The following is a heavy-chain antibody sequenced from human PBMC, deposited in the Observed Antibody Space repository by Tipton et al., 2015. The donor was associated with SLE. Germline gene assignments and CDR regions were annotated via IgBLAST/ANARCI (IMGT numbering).Heavy chain of an antibody. CDR2: ISWNSGSI. Sequence: RSLRLSCAASGFTFDDYAMHWVRQAPGKGLEWVSGISWNSGSIGYADSVKGRFTISRDNAKNSLYLQMNSLRAEDTALYYCAKDSITGTTLDYWGQGTLVTVSS. V-gene: IGHV3-9*01. CDR1: GFTFDDYA. J-gene: IGHJ4*02. D-gene: IGHD1-7*01. CDR3: AKDSITGTTLDY.